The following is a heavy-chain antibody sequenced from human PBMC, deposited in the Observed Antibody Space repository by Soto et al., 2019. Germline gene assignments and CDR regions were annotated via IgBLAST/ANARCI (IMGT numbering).Heavy chain of an antibody. Sequence: QVQLVQSGAEMKNPGASVKVSCKASGYTFTSYGISWVRQAPGQGLEWMGWISGFNDDTNHAQKLQSRVTMTKDTSTSPAYMELRSLKSDDTAVYYCARSGSYYPARNWFGPWGQGTLVTVSS. CDR2: ISGFNDDT. V-gene: IGHV1-18*01. J-gene: IGHJ5*02. CDR3: ARSGSYYPARNWFGP. D-gene: IGHD3-10*01. CDR1: GYTFTSYG.